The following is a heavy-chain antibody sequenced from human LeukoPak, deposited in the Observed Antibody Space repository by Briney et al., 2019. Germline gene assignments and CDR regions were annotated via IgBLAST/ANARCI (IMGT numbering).Heavy chain of an antibody. D-gene: IGHD3-16*01. CDR1: GFSVSNYY. V-gene: IGHV3-66*03. Sequence: PGGSLRLSCAGSGFSVSNYYMNWVRQAPGKGLEWVSLIRDSGATFYVDSVKGRFTISRDNSKNTIYLQMNRLRVEDTAVYFCARDRAVTQVWVEFDSWGQGTQVTVSS. CDR3: ARDRAVTQVWVEFDS. CDR2: IRDSGAT. J-gene: IGHJ5*01.